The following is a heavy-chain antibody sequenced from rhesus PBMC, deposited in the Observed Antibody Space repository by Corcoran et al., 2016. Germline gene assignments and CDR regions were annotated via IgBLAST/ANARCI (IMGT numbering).Heavy chain of an antibody. CDR2: IYGSSGST. CDR3: ARGGYYTVDY. D-gene: IGHD3-28*01. V-gene: IGHV4-76*01. Sequence: QVQLQESGPGVVKPSETLSLTCAVSGGSISSGYDWSWIRQPPGKGLEWIGYIYGSSGSTNNNPSLKNRVTMSKDASKNQFSLKLSSVTAADTAVYYCARGGYYTVDYWGQGVLVTVSS. J-gene: IGHJ4*01. CDR1: GGSISSGYD.